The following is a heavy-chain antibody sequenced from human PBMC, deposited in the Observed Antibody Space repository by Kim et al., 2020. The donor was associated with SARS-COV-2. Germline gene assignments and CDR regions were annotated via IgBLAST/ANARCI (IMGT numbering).Heavy chain of an antibody. Sequence: GGSLRLSCVASGFSFSSHSLNWVRQAPGKGLEWISYINSVNGAAYNRDSVRGRFTTSRDNGKSSVYLQMNSLRPEDTAIYYCVRDTNYAFDIWGQGTMVIVSS. CDR2: INSVNGAA. J-gene: IGHJ3*02. D-gene: IGHD1-7*01. CDR3: VRDTNYAFDI. V-gene: IGHV3-48*01. CDR1: GFSFSSHS.